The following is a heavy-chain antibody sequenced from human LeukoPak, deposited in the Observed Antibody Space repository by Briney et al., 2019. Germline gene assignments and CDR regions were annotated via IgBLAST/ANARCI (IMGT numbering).Heavy chain of an antibody. D-gene: IGHD1-26*01. V-gene: IGHV3-21*01. J-gene: IGHJ3*02. CDR3: ARDSGSYRPLDI. Sequence: GGSLRLSCAASGFTFSSYSMNWVRQAPGKGLEWVSSISSSSSYIYYADSVKGRFTISRDNAKNSLYLQMNSLRAEDTAVYYCARDSGSYRPLDIWGQGTMATVSS. CDR1: GFTFSSYS. CDR2: ISSSSSYI.